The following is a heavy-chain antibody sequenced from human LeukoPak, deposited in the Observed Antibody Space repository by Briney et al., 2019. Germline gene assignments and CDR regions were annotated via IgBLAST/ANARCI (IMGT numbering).Heavy chain of an antibody. Sequence: ASVKVSCKASGYTFNTYGITWVRQAPGQGLEWMGWISAYNGNTNYAQKLQGRVTMTTDTSTSTAYMELRSLRSDDTAVYYCAREELMVYAPTKDWGQGTLVTVSS. V-gene: IGHV1-18*01. J-gene: IGHJ4*02. CDR2: ISAYNGNT. D-gene: IGHD2-8*01. CDR1: GYTFNTYG. CDR3: AREELMVYAPTKD.